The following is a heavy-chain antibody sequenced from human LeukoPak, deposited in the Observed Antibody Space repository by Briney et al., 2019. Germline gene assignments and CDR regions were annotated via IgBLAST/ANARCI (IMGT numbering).Heavy chain of an antibody. V-gene: IGHV3-74*01. CDR1: GFTFSTYW. J-gene: IGHJ3*02. Sequence: GGSLRLPCAASGFTFSTYWMHWVRQAPGKGLVWLSRISSDGSSTNYADSVKGRFTISRDNSKNTLYLQMISLRAEDTAVYYCAKATENSDAFDIWGQGTLVTVSS. CDR2: ISSDGSST. D-gene: IGHD4-23*01. CDR3: AKATENSDAFDI.